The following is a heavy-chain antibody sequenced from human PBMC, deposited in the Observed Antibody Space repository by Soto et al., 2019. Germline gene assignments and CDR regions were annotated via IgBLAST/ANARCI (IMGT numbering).Heavy chain of an antibody. Sequence: TLSLTCSVSGGYIHVGGYYWTWVRQPPGQGLEWIGEIYRTGSTNYNPSLKSRVTISLDKSENQFSLKVTSLTAADTAVYYCASRDPGTSVDYWGQGTLVTVSS. CDR2: IYRTGST. J-gene: IGHJ4*02. CDR3: ASRDPGTSVDY. CDR1: GGYIHVGGYY. V-gene: IGHV4-4*02. D-gene: IGHD1-7*01.